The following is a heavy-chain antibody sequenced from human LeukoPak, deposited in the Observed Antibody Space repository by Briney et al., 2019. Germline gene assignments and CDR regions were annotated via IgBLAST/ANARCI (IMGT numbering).Heavy chain of an antibody. CDR1: GGSMSSSSYY. CDR3: ARVLCSGGNCYHSDY. V-gene: IGHV4-61*02. D-gene: IGHD2-15*01. CDR2: IYTSGST. Sequence: SQTLSLTCTVSGGSMSSSSYYWSWIRQPAGKGLEWIGRIYTSGSTTYNPSLKSRVTISLDTSKNQFSLKLSSVTAADTAVYYCARVLCSGGNCYHSDYWGQGTLVTVSS. J-gene: IGHJ4*02.